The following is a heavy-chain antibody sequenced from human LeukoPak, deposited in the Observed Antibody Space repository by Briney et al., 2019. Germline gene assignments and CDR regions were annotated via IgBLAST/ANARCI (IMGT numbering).Heavy chain of an antibody. V-gene: IGHV4-34*01. J-gene: IGHJ4*02. D-gene: IGHD3-22*01. CDR3: ARTVDYYDSTSFDY. CDR1: GGSFSGYY. Sequence: SETLSLTCAVYGGSFSGYYWSWIRQPPGKGLEWIGEINHSGSTNYNPSLKSRVTISVDTSKNQFSLKLSSVTAADTAVYYCARTVDYYDSTSFDYWGQGTLVTVSS. CDR2: INHSGST.